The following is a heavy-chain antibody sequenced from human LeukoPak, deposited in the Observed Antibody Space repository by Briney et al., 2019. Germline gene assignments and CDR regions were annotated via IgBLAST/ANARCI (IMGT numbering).Heavy chain of an antibody. Sequence: PGGSLRLSCAASGFTFSSYSMNWVRQAPGKGLEWVSSISSSSSYIYYADSVKGRFTISRDNAKNSLYLQMNSLRAEDTAVYYCARVYGSYSSGWTEYYYGMDVWGQGTTVTVSS. CDR1: GFTFSSYS. D-gene: IGHD6-19*01. CDR2: ISSSSSYI. J-gene: IGHJ6*02. V-gene: IGHV3-21*01. CDR3: ARVYGSYSSGWTEYYYGMDV.